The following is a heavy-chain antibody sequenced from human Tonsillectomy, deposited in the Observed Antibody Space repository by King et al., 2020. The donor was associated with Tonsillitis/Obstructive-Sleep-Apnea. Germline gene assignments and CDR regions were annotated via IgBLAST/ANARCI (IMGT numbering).Heavy chain of an antibody. J-gene: IGHJ6*03. Sequence: VQLVESGGGVVQPGRSLRLSCAASGFTLSTYATHWVRQAPGKGLEWVAVISYDGSSKFYADSVKGRFTISRDNSKNTLYLQMNSLRAEDTAVYYCVRDFSSDPTYDPRSYYYYMDVWDKGTTVTVSS. V-gene: IGHV3-30*04. CDR3: VRDFSSDPTYDPRSYYYYMDV. CDR1: GFTLSTYA. D-gene: IGHD3-3*01. CDR2: ISYDGSSK.